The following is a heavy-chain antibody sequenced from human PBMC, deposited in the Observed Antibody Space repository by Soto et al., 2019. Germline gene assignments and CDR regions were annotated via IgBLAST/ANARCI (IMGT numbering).Heavy chain of an antibody. CDR3: ARARIAAAGISWFDP. Sequence: QLQLQESGPGLVKPSETLSLTCTVSGGSISSSSYYWGWIRQPQGKGLEWIANIFYSGSTFYNPSLNSRVTISVDTSKKQCSLKLSSVTAADTAVYYCARARIAAAGISWFDPWGQGTLVTVSS. CDR2: IFYSGST. D-gene: IGHD6-13*01. J-gene: IGHJ5*02. CDR1: GGSISSSSYY. V-gene: IGHV4-39*01.